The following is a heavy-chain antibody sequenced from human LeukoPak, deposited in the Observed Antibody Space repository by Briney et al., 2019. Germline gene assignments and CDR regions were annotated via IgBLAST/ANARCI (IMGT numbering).Heavy chain of an antibody. CDR3: ARNTIFGVVIIPLDH. CDR2: ISAYNGNT. CDR1: CYTFTSYG. D-gene: IGHD3-3*01. Sequence: ASVKVSCKASCYTFTSYGISWVRQAPGQGLEWVGWISAYNGNTSYAQKLQGRVTVTTDTSTSTAYMELRSLRSDDTAVYYCARNTIFGVVIIPLDHWGQGTLVTVYS. J-gene: IGHJ4*02. V-gene: IGHV1-18*01.